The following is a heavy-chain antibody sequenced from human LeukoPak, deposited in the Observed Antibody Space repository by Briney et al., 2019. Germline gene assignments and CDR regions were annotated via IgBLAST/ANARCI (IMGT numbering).Heavy chain of an antibody. Sequence: SVKVSCKASGGTFSSYAISWVRQAPGRGLEWMGGIIPSFGTANYAQKFQGRVTITADKSTSTAYMELSSLRSEDTAVYYCARGGGTTVTLTPYYYYYYYMDVWGKGTTVTVSS. CDR3: ARGGGTTVTLTPYYYYYYYMDV. D-gene: IGHD4-17*01. CDR1: GGTFSSYA. V-gene: IGHV1-69*06. CDR2: IIPSFGTA. J-gene: IGHJ6*03.